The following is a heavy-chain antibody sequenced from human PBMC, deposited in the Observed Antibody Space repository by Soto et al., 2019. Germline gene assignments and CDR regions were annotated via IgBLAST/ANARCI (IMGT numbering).Heavy chain of an antibody. CDR3: ARDLSAGTFDY. CDR1: VFTVTRNY. CDR2: IYSGGST. J-gene: IGHJ4*02. V-gene: IGHV3-53*01. Sequence: EVQLVESGGGLIQPGGSLRLSCGVSVFTVTRNYMSWVRQAPGKGLEWVSVIYSGGSTYYADSVKGRFNISRDTSKNTVYLQLNSLRAEDTAVYYCARDLSAGTFDYGGQGTLVTVSS. D-gene: IGHD6-13*01.